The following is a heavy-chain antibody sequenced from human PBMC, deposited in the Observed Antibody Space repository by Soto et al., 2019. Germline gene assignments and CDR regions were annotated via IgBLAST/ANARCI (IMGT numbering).Heavy chain of an antibody. J-gene: IGHJ3*02. CDR2: IYYSGST. CDR1: GGSISSGGYY. V-gene: IGHV4-31*03. CDR3: ARDLGGITVEVGGAFDI. Sequence: QVQLQESGPGLVKPSQTLSLTCTVSGGSISSGGYYWSWIRQHPGKGLEWIGYIYYSGSTYYNPSLKSRVTISVDTSKNQFSLKLSSVTAADTAVYYCARDLGGITVEVGGAFDIWGQGTMVTVSS. D-gene: IGHD3-16*01.